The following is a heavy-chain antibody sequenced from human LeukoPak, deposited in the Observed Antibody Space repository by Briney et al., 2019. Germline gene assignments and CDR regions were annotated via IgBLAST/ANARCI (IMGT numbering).Heavy chain of an antibody. D-gene: IGHD3-10*01. CDR3: AKDLMRDRWFGES. CDR1: GFTFSSYG. V-gene: IGHV3-30*18. CDR2: ISYDGSSK. Sequence: GGSLRLSCAASGFTFSSYGMHWVRQAPGKGLEWVAVISYDGSSKYYAGSVKGRFTISRDNSKNTLYLEMNSLRAEDTAVYYCAKDLMRDRWFGESWGQGTLVTVSS. J-gene: IGHJ5*02.